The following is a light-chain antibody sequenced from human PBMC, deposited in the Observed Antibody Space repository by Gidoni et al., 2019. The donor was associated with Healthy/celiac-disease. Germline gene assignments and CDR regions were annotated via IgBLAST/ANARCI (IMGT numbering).Light chain of an antibody. CDR3: QQYGSSPFT. Sequence: ELVLTQSPGTLSLSPWERATLSCRASQSVSSSYLAWYQQKPGQAPRLLIYGASSRATGIPDRFSGSGSGTDFTLTISRLEPEDFAVYYCQQYGSSPFTFXPXTKVDIK. J-gene: IGKJ3*01. CDR2: GAS. V-gene: IGKV3-20*01. CDR1: QSVSSSY.